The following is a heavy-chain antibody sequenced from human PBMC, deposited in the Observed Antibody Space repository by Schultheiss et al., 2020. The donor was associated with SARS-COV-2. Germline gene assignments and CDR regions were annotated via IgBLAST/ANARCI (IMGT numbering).Heavy chain of an antibody. Sequence: GGSLRLSCAASGFTFSSYGMHWVRQAPGKGLEWVAVISYDGGHKFYADSVKGRFTISRDNAKNSLYLQMNSLRAEDTAVYYCARDRPDGVVPAAIGGWYFDLWGRGTLVTVSS. J-gene: IGHJ2*01. D-gene: IGHD2-2*02. CDR2: ISYDGGHK. V-gene: IGHV3-30*12. CDR3: ARDRPDGVVPAAIGGWYFDL. CDR1: GFTFSSYG.